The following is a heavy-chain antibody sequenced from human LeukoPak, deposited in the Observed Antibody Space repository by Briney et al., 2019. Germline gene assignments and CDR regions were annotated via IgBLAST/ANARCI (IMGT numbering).Heavy chain of an antibody. CDR1: GYTFTGYY. D-gene: IGHD2-2*01. Sequence: ASVKVSCKASGYTFTGYYIHWVRQAPGQGLEWMGWINPSSGGTNYAQKFQGRATMNRDTSITTDYMELSRLTSDDTAVYYCARDPRSTSVPHYYYYYMDVWGKGTTVTVSS. J-gene: IGHJ6*03. CDR2: INPSSGGT. CDR3: ARDPRSTSVPHYYYYYMDV. V-gene: IGHV1-2*02.